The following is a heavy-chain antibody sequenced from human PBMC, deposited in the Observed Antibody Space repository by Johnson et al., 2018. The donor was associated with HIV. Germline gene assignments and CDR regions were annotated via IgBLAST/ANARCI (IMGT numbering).Heavy chain of an antibody. CDR1: GFTVSSNY. D-gene: IGHD1-26*01. Sequence: VQLVESGGGLIQPGGSLRLSCAASGFTVSSNYMSWVRQAPGKGLEWVSVIYSGGDTYYADSVKSRFTISRDNSKNTLYLQMNRLRAEDTAVYYCAKVNLRYSVFTGAFDIWGQGTMVTVSS. V-gene: IGHV3-53*01. CDR3: AKVNLRYSVFTGAFDI. J-gene: IGHJ3*02. CDR2: IYSGGDT.